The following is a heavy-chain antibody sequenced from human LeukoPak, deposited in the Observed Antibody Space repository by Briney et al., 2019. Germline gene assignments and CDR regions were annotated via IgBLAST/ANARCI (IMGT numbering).Heavy chain of an antibody. V-gene: IGHV3-23*01. CDR1: GFTFGNCA. Sequence: PGGSLRLSCAACGFTFGNCAMSWVRQGPGKGLEWVSTISGSGGSTYYADSVKGRFTISRDNSKNTLFLQMNSLRADDTAVYFCAQDHMSIAATGYVYWGQGTLVTVSS. D-gene: IGHD6-13*01. J-gene: IGHJ4*02. CDR2: ISGSGGST. CDR3: AQDHMSIAATGYVY.